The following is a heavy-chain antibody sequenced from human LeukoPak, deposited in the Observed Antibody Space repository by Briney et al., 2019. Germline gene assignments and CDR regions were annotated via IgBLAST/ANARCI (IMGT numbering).Heavy chain of an antibody. CDR3: ARLPQGGSSYGPLDV. J-gene: IGHJ4*02. D-gene: IGHD5-18*01. V-gene: IGHV4-39*01. CDR2: IXXSGRT. CDR1: GGSXSXSSYY. Sequence: SETLSLTCTVSGGSXSXSSYYXXXXXQXPXKGLEXIGTIXXSGRTSYXPYIKSRLTISVDTSKNQFSLKLSSVTAADTAVYYCARLPQGGSSYGPLDVWGQGTLVTVSS.